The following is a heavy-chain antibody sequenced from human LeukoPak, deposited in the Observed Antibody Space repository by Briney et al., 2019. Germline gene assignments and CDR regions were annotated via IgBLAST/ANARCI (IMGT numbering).Heavy chain of an antibody. Sequence: GRSLRLSCAASGITFSSLWMSWFRQAPGKGLEWVADIRQDGTEEHYVASVKGRFTISRDCTSLFLQMNSLRAEDTAVYYCAGGRGWHFDLWGRGTLITVSS. D-gene: IGHD2-15*01. V-gene: IGHV3-7*01. CDR3: AGGRGWHFDL. CDR2: IRQDGTEE. J-gene: IGHJ2*01. CDR1: GITFSSLW.